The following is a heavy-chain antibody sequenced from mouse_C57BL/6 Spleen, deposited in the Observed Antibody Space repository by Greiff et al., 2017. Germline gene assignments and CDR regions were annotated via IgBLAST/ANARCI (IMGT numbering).Heavy chain of an antibody. J-gene: IGHJ4*01. CDR1: GYSITSGYY. Sequence: EVKLEESGPGLVKPSQSLSLTCSVTGYSITSGYYWNWIRQFPGNKLEWMGYISYDGSNNYNPSLKNRISITRDTSKNQFFLKLNSVTTEDTATYYCARGPDSSGYVSYAMDYWGQGTSVTVSS. D-gene: IGHD3-2*02. CDR3: ARGPDSSGYVSYAMDY. CDR2: ISYDGSN. V-gene: IGHV3-6*01.